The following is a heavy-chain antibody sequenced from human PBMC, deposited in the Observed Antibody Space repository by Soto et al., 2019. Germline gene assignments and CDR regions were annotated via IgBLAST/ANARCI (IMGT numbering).Heavy chain of an antibody. D-gene: IGHD5-18*01. CDR1: GASISSGGYY. J-gene: IGHJ4*02. CDR2: IYYSGIS. Sequence: QVQLLESGPGLVKPSQTLSLICNVSGASISSGGYYWSWIRQRPGGGLEWLGFIYYSGISHYNPSLKSRATISVDTSKNQFSLKLISVTAADTAVYYCARTEWIQLWFDYWGQGALVNVS. CDR3: ARTEWIQLWFDY. V-gene: IGHV4-31*03.